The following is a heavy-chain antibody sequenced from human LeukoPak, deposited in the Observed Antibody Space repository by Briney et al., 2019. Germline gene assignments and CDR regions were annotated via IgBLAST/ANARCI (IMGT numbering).Heavy chain of an antibody. CDR1: GYTFTGYY. CDR2: INPNSGGT. D-gene: IGHD2-2*02. CDR3: ARDCSSNSCYTAY. V-gene: IGHV1-2*02. Sequence: GASVKVSCKASGYTFTGYYMHWVRQAPGQGLEWMGWINPNSGGTYYAQKFQGRVTMTRDTSISTVYMELSRLRSDDTAVYYCARDCSSNSCYTAYWGQGTLVTVSS. J-gene: IGHJ4*02.